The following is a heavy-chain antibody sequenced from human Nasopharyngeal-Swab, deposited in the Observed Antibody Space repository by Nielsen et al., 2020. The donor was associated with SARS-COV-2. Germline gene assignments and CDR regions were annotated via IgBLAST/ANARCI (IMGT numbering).Heavy chain of an antibody. CDR3: ARGHRVPAAKEAFFFTRNDAFDI. CDR2: IIPIFGTA. J-gene: IGHJ3*02. V-gene: IGHV1-69*13. Sequence: SVKVSCTASGGTFSSYAISWVRQAPGQGLEWMGGIIPIFGTANYAQKFQGRVTITADESTSTAYMELSSLRSEDTAVYYCARGHRVPAAKEAFFFTRNDAFDIWGQGTMVTVAS. D-gene: IGHD2-2*01. CDR1: GGTFSSYA.